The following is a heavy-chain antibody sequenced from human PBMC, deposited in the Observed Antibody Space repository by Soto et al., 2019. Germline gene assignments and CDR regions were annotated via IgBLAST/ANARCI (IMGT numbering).Heavy chain of an antibody. D-gene: IGHD3-3*01. Sequence: ASVKVSCKASGYTFTGYYMHWVRQAPGQGLEWMGWINPNSGGTNYAQKFQGRVTMTRDTSISTAYMELSRLRSDDTAVYYCASGIQAHLPELITIFGVPLPYYFVYCGQITLVTSS. CDR1: GYTFTGYY. CDR2: INPNSGGT. CDR3: ASGIQAHLPELITIFGVPLPYYFVY. V-gene: IGHV1-2*02. J-gene: IGHJ4*02.